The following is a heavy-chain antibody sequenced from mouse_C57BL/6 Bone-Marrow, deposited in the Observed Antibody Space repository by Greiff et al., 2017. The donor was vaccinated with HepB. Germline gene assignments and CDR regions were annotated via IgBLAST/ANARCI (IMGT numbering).Heavy chain of an antibody. D-gene: IGHD1-1*01. CDR1: GYAFSSSW. CDR3: ARSTYGSSWYFDV. Sequence: VQLQQSGPELVKPGASVKISCKASGYAFSSSWMNWVKQRPGKGLEGIGRCYPGDGDTNYNGKFKGKATLTADKSSSTAYMQLSSLTSEDSAVYFCARSTYGSSWYFDVWGTGTTVTVSS. CDR2: CYPGDGDT. J-gene: IGHJ1*03. V-gene: IGHV1-82*01.